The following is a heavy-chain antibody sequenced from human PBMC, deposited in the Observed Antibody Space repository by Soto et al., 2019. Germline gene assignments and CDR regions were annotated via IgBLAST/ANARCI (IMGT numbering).Heavy chain of an antibody. D-gene: IGHD2-15*01. CDR2: IYYSGST. V-gene: IGHV4-30-4*01. CDR3: ARVYGGNPVSYWFDP. Sequence: SETLSLTCTVSGGSISSGDYYWSWIRQPPGKGLEWIGYIYYSGSTYYNPSLKSRVTISVDTSKDQFSLKLSSVTAADTAVYYCARVYGGNPVSYWFDPWGQGTLVTVSS. J-gene: IGHJ5*02. CDR1: GGSISSGDYY.